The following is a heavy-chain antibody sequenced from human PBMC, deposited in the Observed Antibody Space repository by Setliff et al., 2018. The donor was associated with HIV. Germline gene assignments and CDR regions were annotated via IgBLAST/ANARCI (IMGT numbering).Heavy chain of an antibody. J-gene: IGHJ3*02. CDR2: IYSSGST. CDR1: GGSISSYY. V-gene: IGHV4-4*09. Sequence: PSETLSLTCTVSGGSISSYYWNWIRQPPGKGLECMGYIYSSGSTNYNPSLQSRVTISVDTSKNQFSLKLSSVTAADTALYYCARATATKPFDIWGQGTVVTVSS. D-gene: IGHD5-18*01. CDR3: ARATATKPFDI.